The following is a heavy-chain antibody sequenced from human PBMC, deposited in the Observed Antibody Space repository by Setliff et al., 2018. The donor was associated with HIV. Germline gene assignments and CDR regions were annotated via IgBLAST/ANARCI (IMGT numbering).Heavy chain of an antibody. Sequence: ASVKVSCKTSGYTFSDHNIHWVRQAPGQGLEWMGIINPSGGSTSYAQKFQGRVTMTRDTSTSTVYMDLSSLRSEDTAVYYCAKESGLYSNYKYYYYMDVWGKGTTVTVSS. D-gene: IGHD4-4*01. V-gene: IGHV1-46*01. CDR2: INPSGGST. CDR1: GYTFSDHN. J-gene: IGHJ6*03. CDR3: AKESGLYSNYKYYYYMDV.